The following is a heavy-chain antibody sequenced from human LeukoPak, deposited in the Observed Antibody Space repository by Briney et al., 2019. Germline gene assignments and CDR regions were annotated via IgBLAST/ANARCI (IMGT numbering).Heavy chain of an antibody. CDR1: GGSISSGDYC. D-gene: IGHD5-24*01. CDR3: ARGRWPPLPTY. CDR2: SYYSGST. V-gene: IGHV4-30-4*01. Sequence: SQTLSLTCTVSGGSISSGDYCWSWIRQSPGKGLEWIGNSYYSGSTYYNPSLKSRVTISVDTSKNQFSLKLSSVTAADTAVYYCARGRWPPLPTYWGQGTLVTVSS. J-gene: IGHJ4*02.